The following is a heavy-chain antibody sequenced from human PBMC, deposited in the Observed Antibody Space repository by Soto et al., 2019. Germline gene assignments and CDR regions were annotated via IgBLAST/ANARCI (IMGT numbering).Heavy chain of an antibody. CDR1: GFTFSSYA. D-gene: IGHD5-12*01. CDR2: ISGSGGST. J-gene: IGHJ4*02. Sequence: GGSLRLSCAASGFTFSSYAMSWVRQAPGKGLEWVSAISGSGGSTYYADSVKGRFTISRDNSKNTLYLQMNSLRAEDTAVYYCARPEGGYNHSLFDYWGQGTLVTVSS. CDR3: ARPEGGYNHSLFDY. V-gene: IGHV3-23*01.